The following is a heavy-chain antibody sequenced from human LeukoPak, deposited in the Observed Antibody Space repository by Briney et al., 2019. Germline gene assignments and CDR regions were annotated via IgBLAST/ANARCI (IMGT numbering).Heavy chain of an antibody. CDR1: GGSLSGYS. V-gene: IGHV4-34*01. D-gene: IGHD3-10*01. Sequence: SESLSLACAVNGGSLSGYSCAWIRQPPGKGLGWIGEIDHRGSTNYNASRTSRVTISADTSQNQFSLKLRSVPAADTAVYYCARVYVTVVRGSWFDPWGQGTLVTVSS. J-gene: IGHJ5*02. CDR2: IDHRGST. CDR3: ARVYVTVVRGSWFDP.